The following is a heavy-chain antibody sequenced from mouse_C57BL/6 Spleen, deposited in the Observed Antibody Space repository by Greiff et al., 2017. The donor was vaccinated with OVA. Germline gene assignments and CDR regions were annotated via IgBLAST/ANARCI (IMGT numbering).Heavy chain of an antibody. CDR1: GYTFTEYT. V-gene: IGHV1-62-2*01. D-gene: IGHD1-1*01. CDR3: ARHEDYGSSIYAMDY. CDR2: FYPGSGSI. J-gene: IGHJ4*01. Sequence: QVHVKQSGAELVKPGASVKLSCKASGYTFTEYTIHWVKQRSGQGLEWIGWFYPGSGSIKYNEKFKDKATLTADKSSSTVYMELSRLTSEDSAVYFCARHEDYGSSIYAMDYWGQGTSVTVSS.